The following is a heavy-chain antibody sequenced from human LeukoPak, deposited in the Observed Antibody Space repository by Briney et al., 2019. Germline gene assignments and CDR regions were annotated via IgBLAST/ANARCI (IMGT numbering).Heavy chain of an antibody. CDR1: GFTVSSIH. CDR2: TYTGGNL. V-gene: IGHV3-53*01. Sequence: GGSLRLSCAASGFTVSSIHMVWVRQAPGKGLEWVSVTYTGGNLYYADSVKGRFIISRDISRNTLYLKMNSLRAEDSALYYCARGGRGSAAVVAPRSFDIWGQGTMVTVSS. J-gene: IGHJ3*02. D-gene: IGHD3-22*01. CDR3: ARGGRGSAAVVAPRSFDI.